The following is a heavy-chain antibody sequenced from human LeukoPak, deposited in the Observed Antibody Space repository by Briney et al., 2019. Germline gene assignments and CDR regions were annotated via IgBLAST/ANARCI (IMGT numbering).Heavy chain of an antibody. CDR3: SRYMVRGFFDY. Sequence: SETLSLTCTVSGGSISNNNYYWGWIRQPPGKGLEWIGSIFYSGSTYYNPSLKSRVTISIDTSKNQFSLKLTSVTAADTAVYYCSRYMVRGFFDYWGQGTLVTVSS. CDR1: GGSISNNNYY. V-gene: IGHV4-39*01. J-gene: IGHJ4*02. D-gene: IGHD3-10*01. CDR2: IFYSGST.